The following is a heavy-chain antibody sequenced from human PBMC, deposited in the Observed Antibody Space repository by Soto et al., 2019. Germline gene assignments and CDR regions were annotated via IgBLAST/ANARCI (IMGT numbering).Heavy chain of an antibody. CDR2: ISYDGRDE. Sequence: QVQLVESGGGVVQPGRSLRLSCTASGFTFSNYAIHWVHQAPGKGLEWVALISYDGRDEYYADSVKGRFTISRDNSKNTLYLQMNSLRAEYTGMFYCARDSRTDGYKYDYFDYWGQGTLVTVSS. D-gene: IGHD5-12*01. J-gene: IGHJ4*02. CDR1: GFTFSNYA. V-gene: IGHV3-30*04. CDR3: ARDSRTDGYKYDYFDY.